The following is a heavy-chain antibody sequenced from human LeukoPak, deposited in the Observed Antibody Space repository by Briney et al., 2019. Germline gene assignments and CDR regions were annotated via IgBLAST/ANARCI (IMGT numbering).Heavy chain of an antibody. V-gene: IGHV1-2*02. CDR1: GYTFTGYY. D-gene: IGHD3-10*01. CDR2: INPNSGGT. Sequence: ASVKVSCKASGYTFTGYYMHWVRQAPGQGLEWMGWINPNSGGTNYVQKFQGRVTMTRDTSISTAYMELSRLRSDDTAVYYCARANMVRGVIITFWGQGTLVTVSS. J-gene: IGHJ4*02. CDR3: ARANMVRGVIITF.